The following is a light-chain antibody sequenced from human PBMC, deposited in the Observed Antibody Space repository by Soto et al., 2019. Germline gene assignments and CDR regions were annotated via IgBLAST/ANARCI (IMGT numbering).Light chain of an antibody. CDR2: RDN. CDR3: AAWDESLNGVL. Sequence: QSVLVQPPSASETPGQRVTISCSGSSSNIGHNYVYWYQQLPGTAPKLLIYRDNQRPSGVPDRFSGSKSGTSASLAISGLQSEDEADYYCAAWDESLNGVLFGGGTKLTVL. J-gene: IGLJ2*01. V-gene: IGLV1-44*01. CDR1: SSNIGHNY.